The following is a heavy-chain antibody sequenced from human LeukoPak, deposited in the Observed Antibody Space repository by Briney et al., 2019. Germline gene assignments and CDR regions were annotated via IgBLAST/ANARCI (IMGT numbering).Heavy chain of an antibody. CDR3: AKSGQWLPPTEFYA. V-gene: IGHV3-23*01. Sequence: WGSLRLSCAASGFTFSSYDMSWVRQAPGKGLEWVSSLSGSGGSTYYADSVKGRITISRDNSKNTLYLQMNSLRADDTAVYYCAKSGQWLPPTEFYAWGQGTLVTVSS. D-gene: IGHD6-19*01. J-gene: IGHJ5*02. CDR2: LSGSGGST. CDR1: GFTFSSYD.